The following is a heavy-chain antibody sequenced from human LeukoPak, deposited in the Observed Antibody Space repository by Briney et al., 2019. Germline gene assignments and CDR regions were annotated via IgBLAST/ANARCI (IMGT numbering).Heavy chain of an antibody. CDR1: GFTFSSYS. V-gene: IGHV3-21*01. CDR2: ISSSSSYI. CDR3: ARMGSVAFDY. Sequence: GESLRLSCAASGFTFSSYSMTWVRQAPGKGLEWVSSISSSSSYIYYADSVKGRFTISRDNAKNSLYLQMNSLRAEDTAVYYCARMGSVAFDYWGQGTLVTVSS. D-gene: IGHD1-26*01. J-gene: IGHJ4*02.